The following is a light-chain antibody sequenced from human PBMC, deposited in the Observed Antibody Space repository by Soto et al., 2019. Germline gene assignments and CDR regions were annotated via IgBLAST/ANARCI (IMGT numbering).Light chain of an antibody. CDR1: QSVSSTY. Sequence: EIVLTQSPCTLSLSPGERATLSCRASQSVSSTYLAWYQQRPGQAPRLLIYGASNRATGIPARFSGSGSGTDFTLTISSLEPEDFAVYYCQQRSNWHPLTFGGGTKVDIK. CDR2: GAS. V-gene: IGKV3D-20*02. CDR3: QQRSNWHPLT. J-gene: IGKJ4*01.